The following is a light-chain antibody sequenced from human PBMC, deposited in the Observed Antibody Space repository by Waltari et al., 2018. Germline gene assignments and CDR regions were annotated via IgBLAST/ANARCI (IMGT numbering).Light chain of an antibody. V-gene: IGLV2-14*01. CDR3: SSYTNRATLRV. CDR2: EVS. Sequence: QSALAQPASVSGSPGQSIAISCTGTSSDIGNYNYVSLYQQPPGKAPKLILYEVSDRPSGVSRRFSGSKSGNKATLTISGLQADDEADYYCSSYTNRATLRVFGTGTKVTVL. CDR1: SSDIGNYNY. J-gene: IGLJ1*01.